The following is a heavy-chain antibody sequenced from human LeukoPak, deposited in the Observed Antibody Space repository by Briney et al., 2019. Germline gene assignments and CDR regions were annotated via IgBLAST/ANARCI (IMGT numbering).Heavy chain of an antibody. V-gene: IGHV1-18*01. D-gene: IGHD3-22*01. CDR2: ISVYNGNT. CDR3: ARDSSGYSSWFDP. CDR1: GYTFTSYG. Sequence: ASVKVSCKASGYTFTSYGISWVRQAPGQGLEWMGWISVYNGNTNYAQKFQGRVTMTTDTSTTTAYMELRSLRSDDTAVYYCARDSSGYSSWFDPWGQGTLVTVSS. J-gene: IGHJ5*02.